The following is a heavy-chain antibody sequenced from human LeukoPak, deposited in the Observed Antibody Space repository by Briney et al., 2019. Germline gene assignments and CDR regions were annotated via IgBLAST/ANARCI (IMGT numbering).Heavy chain of an antibody. Sequence: SETLSLTCTVSGGSISSHYWSWIRQPPGKGLEWIGYIYYSGSTNYNPSLKSRVTISVDTSKNQFSLKLSSVTAADTAVYYCARGEGRYWYFDLWGRGTLVTVSS. CDR3: ARGEGRYWYFDL. J-gene: IGHJ2*01. CDR1: GGSISSHY. CDR2: IYYSGST. V-gene: IGHV4-59*11.